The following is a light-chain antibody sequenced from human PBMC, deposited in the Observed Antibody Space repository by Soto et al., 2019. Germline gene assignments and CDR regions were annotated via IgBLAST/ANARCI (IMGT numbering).Light chain of an antibody. J-gene: IGKJ4*01. CDR1: QSISIF. CDR3: QQRNSWPVT. Sequence: EIVLTQSPATLSLSPGERATLSCRASQSISIFLAWYQQKPGHAPRLLIYDASKRATGIPARFSGSGSGTDFTLTISSLEPVDFAVYYCQQRNSWPVTFGGGTKVEIK. V-gene: IGKV3-11*01. CDR2: DAS.